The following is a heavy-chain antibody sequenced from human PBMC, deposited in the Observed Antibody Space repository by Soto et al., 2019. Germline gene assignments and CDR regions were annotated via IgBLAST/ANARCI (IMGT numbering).Heavy chain of an antibody. Sequence: KPSETLSLTCAVSGGSISSGGYSWSWIRQPPGKGLEWIGYIYHSGSTYYNPSLKSRVTISVDRSKNQFSLKLSSVTAADTAVYYCARSPYYYDSSGYYRPLNFDYWGQGTLVTVSS. D-gene: IGHD3-22*01. CDR1: GGSISSGGYS. CDR2: IYHSGST. CDR3: ARSPYYYDSSGYYRPLNFDY. J-gene: IGHJ4*02. V-gene: IGHV4-30-2*01.